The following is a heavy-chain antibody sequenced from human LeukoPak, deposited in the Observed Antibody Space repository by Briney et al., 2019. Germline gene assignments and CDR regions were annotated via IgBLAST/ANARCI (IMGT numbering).Heavy chain of an antibody. CDR2: IKADGSEK. CDR3: TMGVELLPY. CDR1: GFTFSSSW. V-gene: IGHV3-7*01. Sequence: PGGSLRLSCAASGFTFSSSWMSWVRQAPGKRLEWMANIKADGSEKHYVDSVKGRFTISRDNAKTSLYLQMNSLRVEDTAVYYCTMGVELLPYWGQGTLVTVSS. D-gene: IGHD2-15*01. J-gene: IGHJ4*02.